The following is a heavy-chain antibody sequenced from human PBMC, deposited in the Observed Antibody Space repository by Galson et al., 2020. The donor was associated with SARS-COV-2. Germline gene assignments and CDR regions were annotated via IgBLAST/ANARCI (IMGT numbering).Heavy chain of an antibody. CDR2: INNIGST. CDR3: PRRVRGIAAIEY. V-gene: IGHV4-34*01. D-gene: IGHD6-13*01. CDR1: GGSFSGFY. Sequence: SETLSPTCAVYGGSFSGFYWSWIRQLQGKGLEWIGEINNIGSTEYNPALKSRATISVDTPTNQLSRKLSSVTAAGSSVYYGPRRVRGIAAIEYWGRGTLVTVSP. J-gene: IGHJ4*01.